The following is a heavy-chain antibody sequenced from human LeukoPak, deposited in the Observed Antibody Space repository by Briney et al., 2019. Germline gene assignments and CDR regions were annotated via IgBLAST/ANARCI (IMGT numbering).Heavy chain of an antibody. CDR1: GFTFSSYA. V-gene: IGHV3-64*01. Sequence: GGSLRLSCAASGFTFSSYAMHWVRQAPGKGLEYVSAISSNGGSTYYANSVKGRFTISRDNSRNSLYLQMGSLRAEDMAVYYCARGGPAANFDYWGQGTLVTVSS. J-gene: IGHJ4*02. CDR2: ISSNGGST. D-gene: IGHD1-26*01. CDR3: ARGGPAANFDY.